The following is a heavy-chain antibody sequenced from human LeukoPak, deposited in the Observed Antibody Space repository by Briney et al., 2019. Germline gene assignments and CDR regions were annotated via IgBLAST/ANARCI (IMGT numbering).Heavy chain of an antibody. CDR1: GGSISSGGYY. CDR3: ARVWSFLVDY. J-gene: IGHJ4*02. Sequence: SQTLSLTCTVSGGSISSGGYYWSWIRQHPGKGLEWIGYIYYSGSTYYNPSLKSRVTVSVDTSKNQFSLKLSPVTAADTAVYYCARVWSFLVDYWGQGTLVTVSS. CDR2: IYYSGST. V-gene: IGHV4-31*03. D-gene: IGHD3-10*01.